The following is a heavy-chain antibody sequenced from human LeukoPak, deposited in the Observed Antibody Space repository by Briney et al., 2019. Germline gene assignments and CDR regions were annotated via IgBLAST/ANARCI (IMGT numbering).Heavy chain of an antibody. CDR3: AKGSSGYFADL. D-gene: IGHD6-19*01. Sequence: GGSLRLSCAASGFIFNNYGLIWVRQAPGEGLEWVSAISNDGGGIQYAAFVEGRFTISRDNSKKTLFLHMSSLRAEDTALYYCAKGSSGYFADLWGRGTLVTVSS. CDR1: GFIFNNYG. CDR2: ISNDGGGI. V-gene: IGHV3-23*01. J-gene: IGHJ5*02.